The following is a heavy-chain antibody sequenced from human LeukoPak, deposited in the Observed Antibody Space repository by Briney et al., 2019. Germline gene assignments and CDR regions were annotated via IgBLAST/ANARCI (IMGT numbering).Heavy chain of an antibody. CDR1: GGSFSGYY. CDR2: IYYSGNT. Sequence: PSETLSLTCAVYGGSFSGYYRSWIRQPPGKGLEWIGNIYYSGNTYYNPSLKGRVAMSIDTSKNHFSLKLSSVTAADTAVYYCASLLNGGVAHWFDPWGQGTQVTVSS. V-gene: IGHV4-34*01. CDR3: ASLLNGGVAHWFDP. D-gene: IGHD2-8*02. J-gene: IGHJ5*02.